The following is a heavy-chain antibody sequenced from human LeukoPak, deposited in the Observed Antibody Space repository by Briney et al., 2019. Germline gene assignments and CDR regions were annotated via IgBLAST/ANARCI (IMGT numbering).Heavy chain of an antibody. CDR3: ARGPYGDKGDY. CDR2: MNPNSGNT. J-gene: IGHJ4*02. Sequence: ASVKVSCKASGGTFSSYAISWVRQAPGQGLEWMGWMNPNSGNTGYAQKFQGRVTMTRNTSISTAYMELSSLRSEDTAVYYCARGPYGDKGDYWGQGTLVTVSS. D-gene: IGHD4-17*01. CDR1: GGTFSSYA. V-gene: IGHV1-8*02.